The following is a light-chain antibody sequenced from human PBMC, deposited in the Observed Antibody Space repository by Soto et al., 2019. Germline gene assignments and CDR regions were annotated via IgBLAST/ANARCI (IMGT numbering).Light chain of an antibody. CDR2: GAS. CDR3: QQYYSGPIT. Sequence: DIVMTQSPDSLAVSLGERATINCKSSQSLLSRANNKNYLAWYQQKSGQPPKLLIYGASTRQSGVPDRISGSGSGTDFTLTISSLQAEDVAIYSCQQYYSGPITFGGGNKVEIK. CDR1: QSLLSRANNKNY. J-gene: IGKJ4*01. V-gene: IGKV4-1*01.